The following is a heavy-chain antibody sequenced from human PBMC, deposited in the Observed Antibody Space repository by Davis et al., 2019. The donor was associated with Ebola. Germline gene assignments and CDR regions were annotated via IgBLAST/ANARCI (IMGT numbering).Heavy chain of an antibody. CDR2: ISDSATNT. Sequence: GESLKISCAASGFTFSSFWMSWVRQAPGKGLEWVSSISDSATNTYYADSVKGRFTISRDNSKNTLYLQMNGLTAEDTAIYYCANGRTLDWGQGTLVTVSS. J-gene: IGHJ4*02. CDR3: ANGRTLD. CDR1: GFTFSSFW. V-gene: IGHV3-23*01. D-gene: IGHD1-1*01.